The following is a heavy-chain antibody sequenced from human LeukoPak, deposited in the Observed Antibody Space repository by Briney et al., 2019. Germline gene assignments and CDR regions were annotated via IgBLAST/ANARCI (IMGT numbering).Heavy chain of an antibody. V-gene: IGHV1-69*13. CDR3: AREDRAFYYGMDV. J-gene: IGHJ6*02. Sequence: SVKVSCKASGGTFSSYAISWVRQAPGQGLEWMGGIIPIFGTANYAQKFQGRVTITADESTSTAYMELSSLRSEDTAVYYCAREDRAFYYGMDVWGQGTTVTVSS. CDR2: IIPIFGTA. CDR1: GGTFSSYA.